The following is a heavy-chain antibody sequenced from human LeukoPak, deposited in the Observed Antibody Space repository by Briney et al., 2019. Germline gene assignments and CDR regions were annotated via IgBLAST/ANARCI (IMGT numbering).Heavy chain of an antibody. CDR3: ARDKLRQQPFDY. D-gene: IGHD6-13*01. CDR2: ISAYNGNT. J-gene: IGHJ4*02. Sequence: ASVKVSCTASGYTFTSYGISWVRQAPGQGLEWMGWISAYNGNTNYAQKLQGRVTMTTDTSTSTAYMELRSLRSDDTAVYYCARDKLRQQPFDYWGQGTLVTVSS. V-gene: IGHV1-18*01. CDR1: GYTFTSYG.